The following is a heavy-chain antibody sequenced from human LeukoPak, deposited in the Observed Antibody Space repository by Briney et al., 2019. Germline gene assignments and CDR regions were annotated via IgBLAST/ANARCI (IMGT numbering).Heavy chain of an antibody. D-gene: IGHD1-26*01. CDR3: ARLVGAAWFDS. V-gene: IGHV6-1*01. Sequence: SQTLSLTCAISGDSVSTNRATWTRLGQSPSRGLEWLGRTYYRSKWNTDYAVSMRSRITINPDTSKNQFSLQLSSVTPEDTAVYYCARLVGAAWFDSWGQGTLVTVSS. CDR1: GDSVSTNRAT. CDR2: TYYRSKWNT. J-gene: IGHJ5*01.